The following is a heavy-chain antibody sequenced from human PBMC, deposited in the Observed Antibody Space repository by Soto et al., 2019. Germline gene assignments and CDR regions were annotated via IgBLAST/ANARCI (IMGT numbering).Heavy chain of an antibody. Sequence: SETLSLTCTVSGGSISSSSYYWGWIRQPPGKGLEWIGSIYYSGSTYYNPSLKSRVTISVDTSKNQFSLKLSSVTAADTAVYYCARVLYYYGSGSNYFDYWGQGTLVTVSS. J-gene: IGHJ4*02. CDR3: ARVLYYYGSGSNYFDY. CDR1: GGSISSSSYY. V-gene: IGHV4-39*01. CDR2: IYYSGST. D-gene: IGHD3-10*01.